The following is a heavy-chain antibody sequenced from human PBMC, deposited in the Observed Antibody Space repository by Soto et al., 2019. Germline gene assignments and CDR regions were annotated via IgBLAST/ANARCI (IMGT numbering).Heavy chain of an antibody. Sequence: PSETLSLPCAVSGGSITRGTFSRTWIRQPPGKGLEFIGSIYYTGGTYYNPSLKSRVTISVDRSKNHFSLSLNSVAAADTAMYYCARGTFFRKCYHDATDYNFFNYWGQGTLVTVAS. D-gene: IGHD3-22*01. CDR1: GGSITRGTFS. V-gene: IGHV4-30-2*01. CDR2: IYYTGGT. J-gene: IGHJ4*02. CDR3: ARGTFFRKCYHDATDYNFFNY.